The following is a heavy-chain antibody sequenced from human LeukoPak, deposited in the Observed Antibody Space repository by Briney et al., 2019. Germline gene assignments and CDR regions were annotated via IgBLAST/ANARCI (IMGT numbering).Heavy chain of an antibody. D-gene: IGHD3-10*01. J-gene: IGHJ4*02. Sequence: SETLSLTCTVSGGSISSYYWSWIRQPPGKGLEWIGYIYYSGSTNYNPSLKGRVTISVDTSKNQFSLKLSSVTAADTAVYYCARLEKFPRGYYFDYWGQGTLVTVSS. CDR3: ARLEKFPRGYYFDY. V-gene: IGHV4-59*01. CDR1: GGSISSYY. CDR2: IYYSGST.